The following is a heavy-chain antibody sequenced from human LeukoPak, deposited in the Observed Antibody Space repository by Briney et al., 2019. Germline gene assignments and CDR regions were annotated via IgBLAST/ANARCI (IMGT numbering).Heavy chain of an antibody. CDR1: GFSVSTNY. D-gene: IGHD3-9*01. CDR3: ARRQDDSPLGY. J-gene: IGHJ4*02. Sequence: GGSLRLSCAASGFSVSTNYMSWVRQAPGKGLEWVSVIYSSGSTYYADSVKGRFTISRDTSENTVYLQMNSLRADDTAVYYCARRQDDSPLGYWGQGPLVTVSS. CDR2: IYSSGST. V-gene: IGHV3-53*01.